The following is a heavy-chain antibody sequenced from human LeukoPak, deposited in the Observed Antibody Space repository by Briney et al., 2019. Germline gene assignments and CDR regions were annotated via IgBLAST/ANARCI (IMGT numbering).Heavy chain of an antibody. D-gene: IGHD7-27*01. J-gene: IGHJ4*02. V-gene: IGHV3-33*01. CDR1: GFTFSSYG. CDR3: ARDLDLLGYYFDY. CDR2: IWYDGSNK. Sequence: GSLRLSCAASGFTFSSYGMHWVRQAPGKGLEWVAVIWYDGSNKYYADSVKGRFTISRDNSKNTLYLQMNSLRAEDTAVYYCARDLDLLGYYFDYWGQGTLDTVSS.